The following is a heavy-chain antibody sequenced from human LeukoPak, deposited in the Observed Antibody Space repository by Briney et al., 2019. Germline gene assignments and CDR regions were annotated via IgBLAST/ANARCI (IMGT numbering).Heavy chain of an antibody. CDR2: IDQSGTT. CDR1: GGSFSGYY. CDR3: ARHTGYGDYWYFDL. D-gene: IGHD4-17*01. J-gene: IGHJ2*01. V-gene: IGHV4-34*01. Sequence: SETLSLTCVVYGGSFSGYYWSWIRQPPGKGLEWIGEIDQSGTTNYNPSLKSRVTISIDTSKKQFSLTLTSMTAADTAVYYCARHTGYGDYWYFDLWGRGTLVTVSS.